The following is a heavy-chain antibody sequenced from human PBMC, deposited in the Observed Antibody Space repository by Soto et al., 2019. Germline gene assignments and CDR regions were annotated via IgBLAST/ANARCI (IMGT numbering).Heavy chain of an antibody. Sequence: QVQLQQWGAGLLKPSETLSLTCAVYGGSFSGYYWSWIRQPPGKGLEWIGEINHSGSTNYNPSLKSRVTISVDTSKNQFSLKLSSVTAADTAVYYCARGRGYSSYYYYYMDVWGKGTTVTVSS. V-gene: IGHV4-34*01. J-gene: IGHJ6*03. CDR1: GGSFSGYY. CDR2: INHSGST. D-gene: IGHD6-13*01. CDR3: ARGRGYSSYYYYYMDV.